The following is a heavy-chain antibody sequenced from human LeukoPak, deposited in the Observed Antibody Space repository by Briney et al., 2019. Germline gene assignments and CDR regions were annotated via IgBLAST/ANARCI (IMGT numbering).Heavy chain of an antibody. CDR1: GDSVSSNSAA. CDR2: TYHRSKWYN. V-gene: IGHV6-1*01. CDR3: ARAETGCSGGSCYEYYYYGMDV. D-gene: IGHD2-15*01. J-gene: IGHJ6*02. Sequence: SQTLSLTCAISGDSVSSNSAAWNWIRQSPSRGLEWLGRTYHRSKWYNDYAVSVKSRITINPDASKNQFSLQLNSVTPEDTAVYYCARAETGCSGGSCYEYYYYGMDVWGQGTTVTVSS.